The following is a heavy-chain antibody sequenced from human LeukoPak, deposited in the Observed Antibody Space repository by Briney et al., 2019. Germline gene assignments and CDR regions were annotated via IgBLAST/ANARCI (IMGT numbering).Heavy chain of an antibody. CDR2: IYSSGNT. V-gene: IGHV4-4*07. CDR3: ARNSGDF. D-gene: IGHD4-23*01. Sequence: SETLSPTCTVSGGSISDFYWSWIRQPAGKGLEWIGRIYSSGNTNYNPSLRSRVTMSLDASKNQFSLKLSSVTAADTAVYYCARNSGDFWGQGTLVTVSS. CDR1: GGSISDFY. J-gene: IGHJ4*02.